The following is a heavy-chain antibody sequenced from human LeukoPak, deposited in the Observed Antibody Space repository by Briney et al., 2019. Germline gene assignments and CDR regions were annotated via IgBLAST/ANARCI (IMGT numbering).Heavy chain of an antibody. V-gene: IGHV3-7*02. CDR2: IKHDGSEK. Sequence: GGSLTLSCVASGFTFSNYWMSWVRQAPGKGLEWVANIKHDGSEKYYVDSVKSRFTISRDNAKNSLDLQMNSLRVEDTAVYYCVTTQTFDYSGDGTLVTVSS. CDR3: VTTQTFDY. J-gene: IGHJ4*01. CDR1: GFTFSNYW.